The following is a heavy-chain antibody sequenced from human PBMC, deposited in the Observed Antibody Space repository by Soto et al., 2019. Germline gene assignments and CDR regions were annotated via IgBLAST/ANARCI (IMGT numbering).Heavy chain of an antibody. V-gene: IGHV4-30-2*01. D-gene: IGHD2-8*01. J-gene: IGHJ5*02. CDR1: GGSISSGDYS. CDR3: AGWWVYAHRFAP. CDR2: IYHSGST. Sequence: QLQLQESGSGLVKPSQTLSLTCAVSGGSISSGDYSWSWIRQPPGKGLEWIGYIYHSGSTYYNPSLKSRVTISVERSKKQVSLKLSSVAAEVTAVYYCAGWWVYAHRFAPWGQGTLFTVSS.